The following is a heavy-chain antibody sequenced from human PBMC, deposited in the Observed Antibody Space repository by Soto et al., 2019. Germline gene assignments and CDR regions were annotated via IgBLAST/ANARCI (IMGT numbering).Heavy chain of an antibody. CDR2: IIPIFGTA. V-gene: IGHV1-69*06. D-gene: IGHD5-12*01. CDR3: ARDRGGSGDGYKLYYYLYAMDV. Sequence: SVKVSCKASGGTFSSYAISWVRQAPGQGLEWMGGIIPIFGTANYAQKFQGRVTITADKSTSTAYMELSSLRAEETAVYYCARDRGGSGDGYKLYYYLYAMDVWGQGTTVTVSS. CDR1: GGTFSSYA. J-gene: IGHJ6*02.